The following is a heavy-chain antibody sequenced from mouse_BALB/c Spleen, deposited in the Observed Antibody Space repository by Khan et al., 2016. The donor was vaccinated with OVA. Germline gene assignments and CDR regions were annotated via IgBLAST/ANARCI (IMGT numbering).Heavy chain of an antibody. CDR2: IWSGGST. CDR3: ARNYDYDEGLAY. Sequence: QVQLKQSGPGLVQPSQSLSITCTVSGFSLTTYGVHWVRQSPGKGLEWLGMIWSGGSTDYNAAFISRLSISKDNYKSQVFFKMDSLQANDTAIYYCARNYDYDEGLAYWGQGTLVTVSA. D-gene: IGHD2-4*01. V-gene: IGHV2-2*02. J-gene: IGHJ3*01. CDR1: GFSLTTYG.